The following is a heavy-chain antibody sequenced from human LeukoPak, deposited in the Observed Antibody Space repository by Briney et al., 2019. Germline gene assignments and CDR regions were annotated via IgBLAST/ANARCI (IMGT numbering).Heavy chain of an antibody. CDR2: TNPNSGGT. CDR3: ARMYTMVRGVIIPYYLDNWFDP. D-gene: IGHD3-10*01. J-gene: IGHJ5*02. V-gene: IGHV1-2*06. Sequence: ASVKVSCKASGYTFTGYYMHWVRQAPGQGLEWMGRTNPNSGGTNYAQKFQGRVTMTRDTSTSTVYMELSSLRSEDTAVYYCARMYTMVRGVIIPYYLDNWFDPWGQGTLVTVSS. CDR1: GYTFTGYY.